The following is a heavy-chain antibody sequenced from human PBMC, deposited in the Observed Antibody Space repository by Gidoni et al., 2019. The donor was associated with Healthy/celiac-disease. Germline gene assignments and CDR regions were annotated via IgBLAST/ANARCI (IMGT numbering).Heavy chain of an antibody. V-gene: IGHV1-8*01. D-gene: IGHD6-19*01. CDR2: MNPNSGNT. CDR3: ARGVFSSGCDY. CDR1: GDTFTSYD. Sequence: QVPLAQSGAEVKKPGASVKVSCKDSGDTFTSYDINWVRQATGQGLEWMGWMNPNSGNTGYAQKFHGRVTMTSNTSISTAYMELSSLRSADTAVYYCARGVFSSGCDYWGQGTLVTVSS. J-gene: IGHJ4*02.